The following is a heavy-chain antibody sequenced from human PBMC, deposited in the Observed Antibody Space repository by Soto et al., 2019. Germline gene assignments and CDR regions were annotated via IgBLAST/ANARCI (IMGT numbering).Heavy chain of an antibody. D-gene: IGHD6-13*01. Sequence: GGSLRLSCAASGFTFSSYAMSWVRQAPGKGLEWVSAISGSGGSTYYPDSMKGRFTISRDNSKNTLYLQMNSLRAEDTAVYYCVKVGRVWAAANWFDPWGQGTLVTVSS. CDR1: GFTFSSYA. CDR3: VKVGRVWAAANWFDP. CDR2: ISGSGGST. V-gene: IGHV3-23*01. J-gene: IGHJ5*02.